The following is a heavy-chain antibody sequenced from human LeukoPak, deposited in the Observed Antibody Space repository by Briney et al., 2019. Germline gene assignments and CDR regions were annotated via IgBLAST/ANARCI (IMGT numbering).Heavy chain of an antibody. Sequence: AASVKVSXKASGGTFRSYAISWVRQAPGQGLEWMGGIIPIFGTANYAQKFQGRVTITTDDSTSTAYMELSSLRSEDTAVYYCASRDGYNLSDAFDIWGQGTMVTVSS. CDR1: GGTFRSYA. J-gene: IGHJ3*02. V-gene: IGHV1-69*05. CDR3: ASRDGYNLSDAFDI. D-gene: IGHD5-24*01. CDR2: IIPIFGTA.